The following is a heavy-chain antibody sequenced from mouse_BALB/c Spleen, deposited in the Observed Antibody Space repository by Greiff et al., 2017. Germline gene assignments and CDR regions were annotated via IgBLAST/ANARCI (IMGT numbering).Heavy chain of an antibody. D-gene: IGHD2-10*01. CDR1: GFTFSDFY. CDR3: ARGSYYGNYGWFAY. Sequence: EVKLMESGGGLVQPGGSLRLSCATSGFTFSDFYMEWVRQPPGKRLEWIAASRNKANDYTTEYSASVKGRFIVSRDTSQSILYLQMNALRAEDTAIYYCARGSYYGNYGWFAYWGQGTLVTVSA. CDR2: SRNKANDYTT. J-gene: IGHJ3*01. V-gene: IGHV7-1*02.